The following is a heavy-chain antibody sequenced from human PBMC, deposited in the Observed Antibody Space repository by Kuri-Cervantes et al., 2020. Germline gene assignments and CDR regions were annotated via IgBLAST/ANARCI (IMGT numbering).Heavy chain of an antibody. CDR1: GGSFSGYY. V-gene: IGHV4-34*01. D-gene: IGHD3-3*01. CDR3: ARGPDSDYDFWSGYYPDAFDI. Sequence: SETLSLTCAVYGGSFSGYYWSWIRQPPGQGLEWIGEINHSGSTNYNPTLKSRVTISVDTSKNQFSLKLSSVTAADTAVYYCARGPDSDYDFWSGYYPDAFDIWGQGTMVTVSS. CDR2: INHSGST. J-gene: IGHJ3*02.